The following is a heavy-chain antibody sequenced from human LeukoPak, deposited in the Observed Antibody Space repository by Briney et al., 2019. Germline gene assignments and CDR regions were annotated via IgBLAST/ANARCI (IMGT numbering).Heavy chain of an antibody. CDR3: ARDPSDSNYGDFDY. V-gene: IGHV3-48*02. J-gene: IGHJ4*02. D-gene: IGHD4-11*01. CDR2: ISSSSSTI. Sequence: GGSLRLSCAASGFTFSSYSMNWVRQAPGKGLEWVSYISSSSSTIYYADSVKGRFTISRDNAKNSLYLRMNSLRDEDTAVYYCARDPSDSNYGDFDYWGQGTLVTVSS. CDR1: GFTFSSYS.